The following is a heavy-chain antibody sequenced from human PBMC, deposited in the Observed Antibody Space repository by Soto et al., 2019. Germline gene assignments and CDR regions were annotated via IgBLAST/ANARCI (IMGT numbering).Heavy chain of an antibody. CDR3: ARRASHYDFWSGYYYYYGMDV. J-gene: IGHJ6*02. Sequence: QVQLVESGGGVVQPGRSLRLSCAASGFTFSSYAMHWVRQAPGKGLEWVAVISYDGSNKYYADSVKGRFTISRDNSKNTLYLQMNSLRAEDTAVYYCARRASHYDFWSGYYYYYGMDVWGQGTTVTVSS. CDR1: GFTFSSYA. V-gene: IGHV3-30-3*01. CDR2: ISYDGSNK. D-gene: IGHD3-3*01.